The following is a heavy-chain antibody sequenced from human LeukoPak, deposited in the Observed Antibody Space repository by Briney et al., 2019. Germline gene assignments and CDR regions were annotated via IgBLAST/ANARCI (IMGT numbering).Heavy chain of an antibody. CDR3: AKDKYYDFLSGLYDY. V-gene: IGHV3-9*01. CDR1: GFTFDDYA. D-gene: IGHD3-3*01. CDR2: IIWKSGSI. J-gene: IGHJ4*02. Sequence: ALRLSWAASGFTFDDYAMHLGRQAPGEGLEWVSGIIWKSGSIGYADSVKARFTTSRDNAKTTLYLQTNSLRAEHTALYYCAKDKYYDFLSGLYDYWGQGTLVTVSS.